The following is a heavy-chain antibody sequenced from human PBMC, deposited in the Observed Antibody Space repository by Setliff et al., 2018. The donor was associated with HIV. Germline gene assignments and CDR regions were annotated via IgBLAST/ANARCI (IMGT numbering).Heavy chain of an antibody. V-gene: IGHV1-69*16. CDR1: GGTFNTYT. CDR2: IIPFTGTT. D-gene: IGHD3-10*01. Sequence: VASVKVSCKASGGTFNTYTITWVRQAPGQGLEWMGGIIPFTGTTNYAQKFQGRVTMTSDTSTSTVYMELSSLTSDDTAVYYCAREGLWFGDRGFYMDVWGKGTAVTVSS. CDR3: AREGLWFGDRGFYMDV. J-gene: IGHJ6*04.